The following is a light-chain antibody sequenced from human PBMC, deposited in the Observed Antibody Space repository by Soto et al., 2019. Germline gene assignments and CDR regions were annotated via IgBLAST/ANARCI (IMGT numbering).Light chain of an antibody. CDR2: DVI. Sequence: QSALTQPASVSGSPGQSITISCSGTSSDVGGYNYVSWYQQHPGNAPKLLIYDVINRPSGISNRFSGSKSGNTASLTISGLQAADEADYFCCSYTSTTALVVFGGGTKLNV. J-gene: IGLJ2*01. CDR1: SSDVGGYNY. CDR3: CSYTSTTALVV. V-gene: IGLV2-14*01.